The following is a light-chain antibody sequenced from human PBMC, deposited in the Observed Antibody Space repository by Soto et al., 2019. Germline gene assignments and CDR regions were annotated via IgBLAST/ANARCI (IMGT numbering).Light chain of an antibody. CDR1: SSDVGGYNY. CDR3: SSYTTSNTRQIV. V-gene: IGLV2-14*03. J-gene: IGLJ1*01. CDR2: DVT. Sequence: QSALTQPASVSGSPGQSITISCTGTSSDVGGYNYVSWYQHHPGKAPKLIIYDVTSRPSGVSIRFSGSKSDNTASLTISGLQPEVEADYHCSSYTTSNTRQIVFGTGTKLTVL.